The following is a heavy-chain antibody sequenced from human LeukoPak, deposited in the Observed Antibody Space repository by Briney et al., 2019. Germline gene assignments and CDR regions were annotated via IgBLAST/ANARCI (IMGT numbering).Heavy chain of an antibody. Sequence: SVKVSCKASGGTFSSYAISWVRQAPGQGLEWMGRIIPILGIANYAQKFQGRVTITADKSTSTAYMELSSLRSEDTAVYYCACDILTGYYLVDYWGQGTLVAVSS. CDR2: IIPILGIA. J-gene: IGHJ4*02. D-gene: IGHD3-9*01. CDR3: ACDILTGYYLVDY. V-gene: IGHV1-69*04. CDR1: GGTFSSYA.